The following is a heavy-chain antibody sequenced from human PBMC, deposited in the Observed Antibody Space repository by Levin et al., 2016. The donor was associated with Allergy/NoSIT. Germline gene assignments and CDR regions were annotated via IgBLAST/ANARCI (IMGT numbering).Heavy chain of an antibody. V-gene: IGHV3-7*01. D-gene: IGHD3-9*01. Sequence: GESLKISCVAFEFSFDNYWMGWVRQAPGKGLEWVANMKPDATEAYYVDSVRGRFTISRDNAKNSLFLQMDSLRGDDSAVYYCVRGIDILLTWGQGAQVTVSS. CDR1: EFSFDNYW. J-gene: IGHJ5*02. CDR2: MKPDATEA. CDR3: VRGIDILLT.